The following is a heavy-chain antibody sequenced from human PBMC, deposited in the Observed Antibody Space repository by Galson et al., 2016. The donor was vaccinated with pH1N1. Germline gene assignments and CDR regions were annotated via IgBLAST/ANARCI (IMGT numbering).Heavy chain of an antibody. J-gene: IGHJ4*02. CDR1: GFTFTDYW. CDR2: IKQDGSVK. CDR3: SRKGLPDY. D-gene: IGHD5-12*01. Sequence: SLRLSCAVSGFTFTDYWMSWVRQTPGKGLEWVANIKQDGSVKYYVDSVRGRFTISRDNAKNSLYLQMNSLRAEDTAVYHCSRKGLPDYWGQGTLVTVSS. V-gene: IGHV3-7*01.